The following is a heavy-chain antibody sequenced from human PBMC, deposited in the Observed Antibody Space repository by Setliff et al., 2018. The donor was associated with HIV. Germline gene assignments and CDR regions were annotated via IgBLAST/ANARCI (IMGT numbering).Heavy chain of an antibody. Sequence: GGSLRLSCAASGFTFSSYGMHWVRQAPGKGLEWVANINEDGTERNCVDSVKGRFTISKDNAKNSFYLQMNSLRAEDTAVYYCTKGHYTTSGWGQGTLVTVSS. J-gene: IGHJ4*02. D-gene: IGHD2-2*02. CDR3: TKGHYTTSG. V-gene: IGHV3-7*01. CDR2: INEDGTER. CDR1: GFTFSSYG.